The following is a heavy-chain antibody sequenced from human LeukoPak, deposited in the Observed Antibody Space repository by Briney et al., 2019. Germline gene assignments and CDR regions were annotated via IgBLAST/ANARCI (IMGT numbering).Heavy chain of an antibody. J-gene: IGHJ4*02. CDR3: ASWSSTRGTFDY. V-gene: IGHV1-69*13. CDR1: GGTFSSYA. D-gene: IGHD6-13*01. CDR2: IIPIFGTA. Sequence: GASVKVSCKASGGTFSSYAISWVRQAPGQGLEWMGGIIPIFGTANYAQKFQGRATITADESTSTAYMELSSLRSEDTAVYYCASWSSTRGTFDYWGQGTLVTVSS.